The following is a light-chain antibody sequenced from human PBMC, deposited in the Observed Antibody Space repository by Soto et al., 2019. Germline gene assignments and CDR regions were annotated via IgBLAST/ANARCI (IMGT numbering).Light chain of an antibody. J-gene: IGKJ4*01. CDR2: AAS. Sequence: DVQLTQSPSSLSASVGDRVTITCRASQGINNYLAWYQQKPGKVPNLLIYAASTLQSGVPSRCSGSGSGTDFTLTISRLRPENAATYYCQKFNSVPTFGGGTKVEI. CDR1: QGINNY. CDR3: QKFNSVPT. V-gene: IGKV1-27*01.